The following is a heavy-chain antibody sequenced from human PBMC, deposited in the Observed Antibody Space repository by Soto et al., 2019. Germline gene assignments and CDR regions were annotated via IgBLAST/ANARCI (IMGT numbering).Heavy chain of an antibody. CDR3: ARDFPNLHSSSWFYYFDY. D-gene: IGHD6-13*01. V-gene: IGHV1-3*01. Sequence: EASVKVSCKASGYTFTSYAMHWVRQAPGQRLEWMGWINAGNGNTKYSQKFQGRVTITRDTSASTAYMELSSLRSEDTAVYYCARDFPNLHSSSWFYYFDYWGQGTLVTVSS. J-gene: IGHJ4*02. CDR2: INAGNGNT. CDR1: GYTFTSYA.